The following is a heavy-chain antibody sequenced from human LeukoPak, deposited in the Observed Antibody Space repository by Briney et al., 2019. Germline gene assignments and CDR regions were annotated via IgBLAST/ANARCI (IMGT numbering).Heavy chain of an antibody. V-gene: IGHV3-64*02. J-gene: IGHJ4*02. CDR1: GFSFRNYA. CDR2: INTDGRIT. Sequence: GGSLRLSCVASGFSFRNYAIHWVRQAPGKGLEYVSVINTDGRITYYADSVKGRFTISRDNSKNTVYLQMGSLRGEDMAVYYCTRDGGSFCDLDYWGQGALVTVSS. CDR3: TRDGGSFCDLDY. D-gene: IGHD1-26*01.